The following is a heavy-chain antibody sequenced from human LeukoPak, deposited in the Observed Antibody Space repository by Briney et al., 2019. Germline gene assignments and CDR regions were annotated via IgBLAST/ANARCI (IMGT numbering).Heavy chain of an antibody. Sequence: PGGSLRLSCAASGFTFSSYSMNWARQAPGKGLVWVSRINSDGTSTSYADSVKGRVTISRDNAKNTLFLQMNSLRAEDTAVYYCTRAGLGFDIWGQGTMVTVSS. CDR3: TRAGLGFDI. CDR1: GFTFSSYS. D-gene: IGHD1-14*01. J-gene: IGHJ3*02. V-gene: IGHV3-74*01. CDR2: INSDGTST.